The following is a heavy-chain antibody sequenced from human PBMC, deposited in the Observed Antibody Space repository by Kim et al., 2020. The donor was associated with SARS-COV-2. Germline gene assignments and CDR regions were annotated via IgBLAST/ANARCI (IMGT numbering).Heavy chain of an antibody. Sequence: GGSLRLSCAASGFTFSSYAMHWVRQAPGKGLEWVAVISYDGSNKYYADSVKGRFTISRDNSKNTLYLQMNSLRAEDTAVYYCARDQWYYDFWSGYYRISRNDAFDIWGQGTMVTVSS. CDR2: ISYDGSNK. V-gene: IGHV3-30*04. CDR1: GFTFSSYA. J-gene: IGHJ3*02. D-gene: IGHD3-3*01. CDR3: ARDQWYYDFWSGYYRISRNDAFDI.